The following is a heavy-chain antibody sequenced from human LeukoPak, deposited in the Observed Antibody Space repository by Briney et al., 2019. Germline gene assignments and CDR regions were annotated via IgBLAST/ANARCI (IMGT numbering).Heavy chain of an antibody. CDR1: GGSFSGYY. Sequence: SETLSLTCAVYGGSFSGYYWSWIRQPPGKGLEWIGEINHSGSTNYNPSLKSRVTISVDTSKNQFSLKLSSVTAADTAVYYCARDRSGYYGSGSYYPYYYYYMDVWGKGTTVTISS. D-gene: IGHD3-10*01. J-gene: IGHJ6*03. CDR3: ARDRSGYYGSGSYYPYYYYYMDV. V-gene: IGHV4-34*01. CDR2: INHSGST.